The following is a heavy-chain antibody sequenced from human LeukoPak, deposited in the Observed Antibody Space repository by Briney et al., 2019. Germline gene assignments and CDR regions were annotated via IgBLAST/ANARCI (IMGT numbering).Heavy chain of an antibody. V-gene: IGHV4-30-4*01. CDR3: ARGLPRLLWFGELSFDP. Sequence: SQTLSLTCTVSGGSISSGDYYWSWIRQPPGKGLEWIGYIYYSGSTYYNPSLKSRVTISVDTSKNQFSLKLSSVTAADTAVYYCARGLPRLLWFGELSFDPWGQGTLVTVSS. CDR1: GGSISSGDYY. D-gene: IGHD3-10*01. CDR2: IYYSGST. J-gene: IGHJ5*02.